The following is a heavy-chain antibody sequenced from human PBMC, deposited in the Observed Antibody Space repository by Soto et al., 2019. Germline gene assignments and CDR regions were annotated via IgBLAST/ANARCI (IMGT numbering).Heavy chain of an antibody. Sequence: HPGGSLRLSCAASGITVTSNYMNWVQQATASAVEKESLIYSGGSTDYADSVKGRFTISRDNSKNSLYLQMNSLRAEDTAVYYFARAGKTYSAFDIWGQGTIFTV. J-gene: IGHJ3*02. CDR2: IYSGGST. V-gene: IGHV3-66*01. D-gene: IGHD2-15*01. CDR1: GITVTSNY. CDR3: ARAGKTYSAFDI.